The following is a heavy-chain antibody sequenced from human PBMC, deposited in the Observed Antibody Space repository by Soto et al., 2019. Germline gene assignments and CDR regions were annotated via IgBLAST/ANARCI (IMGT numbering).Heavy chain of an antibody. CDR2: IYHSGNS. CDR1: GGSISSSNW. Sequence: PSETLSLTCAVSGGSISSSNWWSWVRQPPGRGLEWIGEIYHSGNSNYNPSLKSRVTLSVDKSKNQFSLKLTSVTAADTAVYYCARAPRGNYGYPSYFDYWGQGTLVTVSS. V-gene: IGHV4-4*02. D-gene: IGHD3-10*01. J-gene: IGHJ4*02. CDR3: ARAPRGNYGYPSYFDY.